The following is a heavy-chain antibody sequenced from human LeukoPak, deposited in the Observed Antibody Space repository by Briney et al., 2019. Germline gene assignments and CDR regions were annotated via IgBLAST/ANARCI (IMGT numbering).Heavy chain of an antibody. Sequence: GGSLRLSCAASGFTFSSYAMSWVRQAPGKGLEWVSVISGSGGSTYYADSVKGRFTISRDNSKNTLYLQMNSLRAGDTAVYYCAKDRSIAVAGTVDYWGQGTLVTVSS. D-gene: IGHD6-19*01. CDR1: GFTFSSYA. CDR3: AKDRSIAVAGTVDY. V-gene: IGHV3-23*01. J-gene: IGHJ4*02. CDR2: ISGSGGST.